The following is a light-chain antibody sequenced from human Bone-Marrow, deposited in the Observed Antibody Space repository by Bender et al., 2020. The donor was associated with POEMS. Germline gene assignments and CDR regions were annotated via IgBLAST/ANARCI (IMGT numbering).Light chain of an antibody. Sequence: QSALTQPPSASGSPGQSVTISCTGTSSDVGDYNYVSWFQRHPGKAPKLMIYEVNKRPSGISDRFSGSKSGNTASLTISGLQAEDEADYYCCSYAGSNKVFGGGTKLTVL. CDR2: EVN. V-gene: IGLV2-8*01. CDR3: CSYAGSNKV. CDR1: SSDVGDYNY. J-gene: IGLJ2*01.